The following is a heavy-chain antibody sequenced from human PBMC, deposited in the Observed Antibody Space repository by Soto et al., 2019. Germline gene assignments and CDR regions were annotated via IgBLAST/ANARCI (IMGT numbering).Heavy chain of an antibody. CDR3: ASLRGYYGSGSYYNGYFDL. D-gene: IGHD3-10*01. Sequence: SETLSLTCTVSGGSISSYYWSWIRQPPGKGLEWIGYIYYSGSTNYNPSLKSRVTISVDTSKNQFSLKLSSVTAADTAVYYCASLRGYYGSGSYYNGYFDLWGRGTLVNVSS. V-gene: IGHV4-59*01. J-gene: IGHJ2*01. CDR2: IYYSGST. CDR1: GGSISSYY.